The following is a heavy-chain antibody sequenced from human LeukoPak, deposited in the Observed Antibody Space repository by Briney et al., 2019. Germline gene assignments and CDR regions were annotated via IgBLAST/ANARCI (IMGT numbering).Heavy chain of an antibody. D-gene: IGHD3-22*01. CDR3: ARDYTYYYDSSGYMDV. V-gene: IGHV3-21*01. CDR1: GFTFSSYS. CDR2: ISSSSSYI. J-gene: IGHJ6*03. Sequence: LGGSLRLSCAASGFTFSSYSMNWVRQAPGKGPEWVSSISSSSSYIYYADSVKGRFTISRDNAKNSLYLQMNSLRAEDTAVYYCARDYTYYYDSSGYMDVWGKGTTVTISS.